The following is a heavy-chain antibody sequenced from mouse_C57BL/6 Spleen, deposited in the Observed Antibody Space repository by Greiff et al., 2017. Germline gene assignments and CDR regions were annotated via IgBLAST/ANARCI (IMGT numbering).Heavy chain of an antibody. CDR2: IDPEDGDT. Sequence: VQLQQSGAELVRPGASVKLSCTASGFNIKDYYMHWVKQRPEQGLEWIGRIDPEDGDTEYAPKFQGKATMTADTSSNTAYLQLSSLTSEDTAIYYCTTSLYGSSYFDDWGQGTTLTVSS. J-gene: IGHJ2*01. CDR1: GFNIKDYY. CDR3: TTSLYGSSYFDD. V-gene: IGHV14-1*01. D-gene: IGHD1-1*01.